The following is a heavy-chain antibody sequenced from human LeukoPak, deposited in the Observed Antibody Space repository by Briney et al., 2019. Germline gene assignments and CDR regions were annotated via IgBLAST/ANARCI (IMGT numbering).Heavy chain of an antibody. CDR1: GGTFSSYA. V-gene: IGHV1-69*05. CDR3: ARAGLKDYYYYMDV. CDR2: IIPIFGTA. J-gene: IGHJ6*03. Sequence: SAKVSCKASGGTFSSYAISWVRQAPGQGLEWMGRIIPIFGTANYAQKFQGRVTITTDESTSTAYMELSSLRSEDTAVYYCARAGLKDYYYYMDVWGKGTTVTVSS. D-gene: IGHD3/OR15-3a*01.